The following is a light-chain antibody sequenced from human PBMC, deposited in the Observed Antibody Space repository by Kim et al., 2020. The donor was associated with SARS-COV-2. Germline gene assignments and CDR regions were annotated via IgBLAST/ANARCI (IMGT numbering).Light chain of an antibody. V-gene: IGLV1-36*01. CDR3: AGWDDRLNGVV. CDR1: TPNIVNNA. CDR2: YDD. J-gene: IGLJ3*02. Sequence: QSVLTQPPSVSEAPRQRVTISCSGSTPNIVNNAVNWYQQLPGKAPKLLIYYDDLLPSGVSDRFSGSKSGTSASLTISALQSEDEADYYCAGWDDRLNGVVFGGGTKLTVL.